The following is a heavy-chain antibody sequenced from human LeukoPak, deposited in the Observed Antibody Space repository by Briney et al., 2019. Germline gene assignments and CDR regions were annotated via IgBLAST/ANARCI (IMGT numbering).Heavy chain of an antibody. V-gene: IGHV4-59*08. D-gene: IGHD4-17*01. Sequence: SETLSLPCTVWGGSISSYSWSWIRQPPGKALEWIGYMYSRRSTNGRPALKVEVTISRDTSKNQLSLKMTSVTAADTAMYYCARHYIYGDPPAIGLWGQGIMVAVSS. CDR2: MYSRRST. CDR1: GGSISSYS. J-gene: IGHJ3*01. CDR3: ARHYIYGDPPAIGL.